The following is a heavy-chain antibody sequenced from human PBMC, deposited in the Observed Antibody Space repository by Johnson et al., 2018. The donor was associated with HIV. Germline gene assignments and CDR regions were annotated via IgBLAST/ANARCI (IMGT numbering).Heavy chain of an antibody. Sequence: VQLVESGGGLVQRGGSLRLSCAASGFTVSSNYMTWVRQAPGKGLEWVSVIYSGGSTYYADSVKGRFTISRENAKNSLYLQMNSLRAGDTAVYYCARRADAFDIWGQGTMVTVSS. V-gene: IGHV3-66*01. CDR1: GFTVSSNY. CDR2: IYSGGST. J-gene: IGHJ3*02. CDR3: ARRADAFDI.